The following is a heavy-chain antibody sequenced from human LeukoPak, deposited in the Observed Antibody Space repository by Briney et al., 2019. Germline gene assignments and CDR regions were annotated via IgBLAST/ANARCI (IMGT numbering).Heavy chain of an antibody. CDR3: AKMILRGPIIEYYFDY. Sequence: PGGSLRLSCAASGFTFSSYAMSWVRQAPGKGLEWVSAISGSGGSTYYADSVKGRFTISRDNSKNTLYLQMNSLRAEDTAVYYCAKMILRGPIIEYYFDYWGQGTLVTVSS. D-gene: IGHD3-10*01. J-gene: IGHJ4*02. V-gene: IGHV3-23*01. CDR1: GFTFSSYA. CDR2: ISGSGGST.